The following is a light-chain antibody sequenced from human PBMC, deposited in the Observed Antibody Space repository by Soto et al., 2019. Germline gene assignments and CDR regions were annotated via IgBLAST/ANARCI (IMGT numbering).Light chain of an antibody. CDR1: QSLLHSNGDTF. CDR3: MQGLQTPYT. J-gene: IGKJ2*01. CDR2: LGS. Sequence: DIVVTQSPLSLPVTPGEPASISCRSGQSLLHSNGDTFLAWYLQKPGQSPQILIYLGSNRASGVPDRFSGSGSGTDFTLKISRVEAEDVGLYYCMQGLQTPYTFGQGTKLEIK. V-gene: IGKV2-28*01.